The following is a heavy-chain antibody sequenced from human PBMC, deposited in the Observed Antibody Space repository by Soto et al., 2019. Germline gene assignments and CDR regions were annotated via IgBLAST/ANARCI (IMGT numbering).Heavy chain of an antibody. V-gene: IGHV1-2*04. D-gene: IGHD4-4*01. CDR1: GYTITGYY. CDR3: AREGGHPPTAPYGMDV. Sequence: ASVKVSGKASGYTITGYYMHWVRQAPGKGLEWMGWINPNSGGTNYAQKFQGWVTMTRDTSISTAYMELSRLRSDDTAVYYCAREGGHPPTAPYGMDVRAQRTTVPVSS. CDR2: INPNSGGT. J-gene: IGHJ6*02.